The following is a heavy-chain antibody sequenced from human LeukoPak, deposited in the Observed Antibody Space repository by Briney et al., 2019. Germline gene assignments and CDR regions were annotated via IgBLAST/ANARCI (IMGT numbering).Heavy chain of an antibody. CDR2: IKQDGSEK. CDR3: ASFPPRGWTSFDY. D-gene: IGHD6-19*01. Sequence: GGSLRLSCVASGFTFSSYWMSWVRQAPGKGLEWVANIKQDGSEKYYVDSVKGRFTISRDNAKNSLYLQMNSLRAEDTAVYYCASFPPRGWTSFDYWGQGTLVTVSS. V-gene: IGHV3-7*01. CDR1: GFTFSSYW. J-gene: IGHJ4*02.